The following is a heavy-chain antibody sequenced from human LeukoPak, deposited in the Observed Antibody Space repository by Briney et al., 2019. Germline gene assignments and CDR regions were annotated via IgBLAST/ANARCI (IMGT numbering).Heavy chain of an antibody. CDR3: AKISGGGAMAEFDY. V-gene: IGHV3-30*18. CDR2: ISYDGSNK. CDR1: GFTFSSYG. J-gene: IGHJ4*02. Sequence: GGSLRLSCAASGFTFSSYGMHWVRQAPGKGLEWVAVISYDGSNKYYADSVKGRFTISRDNSKNALYLQMNSLRAEDTAVYYCAKISGGGAMAEFDYWGQGTLVTVSS. D-gene: IGHD5-18*01.